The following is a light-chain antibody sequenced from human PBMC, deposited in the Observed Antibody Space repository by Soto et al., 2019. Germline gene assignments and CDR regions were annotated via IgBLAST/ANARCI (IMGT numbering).Light chain of an antibody. V-gene: IGLV2-14*01. J-gene: IGLJ1*01. CDR2: EVS. CDR1: SRDVGGYNY. Sequence: QSALTNPASVSGSPGQSITTSCLRTSRDVGGYNYVTWDQHHPGEAPNLMIYEVSNRPSGVSNRFSGSKSGNTASLTISGLQAEDEADYYCSSYTSSSTPVFGTGTKVTVL. CDR3: SSYTSSSTPV.